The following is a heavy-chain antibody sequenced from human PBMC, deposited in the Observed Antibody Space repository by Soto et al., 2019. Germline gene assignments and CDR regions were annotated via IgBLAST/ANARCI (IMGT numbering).Heavy chain of an antibody. Sequence: QVQLVQSGAEVKKPGSSVKVSCKASGGTFSSYAISWVRQAPGQGLEWMGGIIPISGTANYAQKFQGRVTITEDESTSTAYMELSSLRSEDTAVYYCARSQGSSTSLEIYYYYYYGMDVWGQGTTVTVSS. CDR1: GGTFSSYA. CDR2: IIPISGTA. CDR3: ARSQGSSTSLEIYYYYYYGMDV. V-gene: IGHV1-69*01. D-gene: IGHD2-2*01. J-gene: IGHJ6*02.